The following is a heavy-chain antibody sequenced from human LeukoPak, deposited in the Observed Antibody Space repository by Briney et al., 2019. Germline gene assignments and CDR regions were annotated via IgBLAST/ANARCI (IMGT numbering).Heavy chain of an antibody. J-gene: IGHJ4*02. CDR1: GGYISSYY. D-gene: IGHD1-26*01. V-gene: IGHV4-59*01. CDR2: IYYTGST. Sequence: SETLSLTCTVSGGYISSYYWSWIRQPPGKGLEWIGYIYYTGSTNNTSLKSRVTISVDTSKNQFSLKLSSVTAADTAVYYCARAGSYRGYFDYWGQGTLVTVSS. CDR3: ARAGSYRGYFDY.